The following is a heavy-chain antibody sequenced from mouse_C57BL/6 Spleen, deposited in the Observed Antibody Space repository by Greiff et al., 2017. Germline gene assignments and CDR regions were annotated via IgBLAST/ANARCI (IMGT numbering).Heavy chain of an antibody. Sequence: VQLQQSGPELVKPGASVKISCKASGYSFTGYYMNWVKQSPEKSLEWIGEINPSTGGTTYNQKFKAKATLTVDKSSSTAYMQLKSLTSEDSAVYYCARICDYYGSSHYAMDYWGQGTSVTVSS. CDR2: INPSTGGT. D-gene: IGHD1-1*01. CDR3: ARICDYYGSSHYAMDY. J-gene: IGHJ4*01. V-gene: IGHV1-42*01. CDR1: GYSFTGYY.